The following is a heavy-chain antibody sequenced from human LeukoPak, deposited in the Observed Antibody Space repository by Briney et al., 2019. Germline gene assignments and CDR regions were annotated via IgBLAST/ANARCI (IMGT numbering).Heavy chain of an antibody. CDR1: GGSISSGGYY. D-gene: IGHD5-12*01. V-gene: IGHV4-31*03. CDR3: ARDVRVATTQYFDY. CDR2: IYYSGST. Sequence: SETLSLTCTVSGGSISSGGYYWSWIRQHPGKGLEWTGYIYYSGSTYYNPSLKSRVTISVDTSKNQFSLKLSSVTAADTAVYYCARDVRVATTQYFDYWGQGTLVTVSS. J-gene: IGHJ4*02.